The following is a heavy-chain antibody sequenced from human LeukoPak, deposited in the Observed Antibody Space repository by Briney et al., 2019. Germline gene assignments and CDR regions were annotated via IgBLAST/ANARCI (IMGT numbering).Heavy chain of an antibody. D-gene: IGHD5-12*01. J-gene: IGHJ5*02. CDR1: GYTFTGYY. V-gene: IGHV1-2*02. CDR2: INPNSGGT. CDR3: AREYGDGYNSRNWFDP. Sequence: ASVKVSCKASGYTFTGYYMHWVLQAPGQGLEWMGWINPNSGGTNYAQKFQGRVTMTRDTSISTAYMELSRLRSDDTAVYYCAREYGDGYNSRNWFDPWGQGTLVTVSS.